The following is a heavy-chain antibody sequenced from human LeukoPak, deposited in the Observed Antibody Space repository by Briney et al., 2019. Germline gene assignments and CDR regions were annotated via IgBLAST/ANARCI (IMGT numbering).Heavy chain of an antibody. V-gene: IGHV3-23*01. CDR2: ISDTGGST. CDR3: AKGSSGWDFDY. J-gene: IGHJ4*02. D-gene: IGHD6-19*01. CDR1: GFTFSSYV. Sequence: GGSPRLSCAASGFTFSSYVMNWVRQAPGKGLEWVSAISDTGGSTYYADSVRGRFTISRDNSKNTLYLQMNSLRAEDTAVYYCAKGSSGWDFDYWGQGTRVTVSS.